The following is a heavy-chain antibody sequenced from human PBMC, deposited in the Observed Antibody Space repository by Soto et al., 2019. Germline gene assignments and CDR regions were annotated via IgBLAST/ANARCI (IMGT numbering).Heavy chain of an antibody. D-gene: IGHD6-6*01. CDR1: VGSISSYY. CDR2: IYTSGST. CDR3: ARVPIAAPGHYGMQV. J-gene: IGHJ6*01. Sequence: SETLSLTCTFSVGSISSYYWSCIRHPAGKGLEWIGRIYTSGSTNYNPSLKSRVTMSVDTSKNQFSLKLSSVTAADTAVYYCARVPIAAPGHYGMQVLGQGTTVNVSS. V-gene: IGHV4-4*07.